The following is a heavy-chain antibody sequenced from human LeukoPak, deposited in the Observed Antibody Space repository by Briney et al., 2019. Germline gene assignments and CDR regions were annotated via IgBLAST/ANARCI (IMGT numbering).Heavy chain of an antibody. Sequence: GASVKVSCTASGYTFTSYYMHWVRQAPGQGLEWMGIINPSGGSTSYAQKFQGRVTMTRDTSTSTVYMELSSLRSEDTAVYYCARSSPPGYCSGGSCYPDYYYYGMDVWGQGTTVTVSS. J-gene: IGHJ6*02. CDR2: INPSGGST. V-gene: IGHV1-46*01. CDR1: GYTFTSYY. D-gene: IGHD2-15*01. CDR3: ARSSPPGYCSGGSCYPDYYYYGMDV.